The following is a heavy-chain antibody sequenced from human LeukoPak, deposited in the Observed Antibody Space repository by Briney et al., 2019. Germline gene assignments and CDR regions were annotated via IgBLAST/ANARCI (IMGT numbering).Heavy chain of an antibody. CDR2: ISGSGGST. D-gene: IGHD3-3*01. J-gene: IGHJ1*01. Sequence: PGGSLRLSCAASGFTFSSYAMSWVRQAPGKGLEWVSAISGSGGSTYYADSVKGRFTISRDNSKNTLYLQMNSLRAEDTAVYYCAKESNDFWSGRPEYFQHWGQGTRVTVSS. V-gene: IGHV3-23*01. CDR3: AKESNDFWSGRPEYFQH. CDR1: GFTFSSYA.